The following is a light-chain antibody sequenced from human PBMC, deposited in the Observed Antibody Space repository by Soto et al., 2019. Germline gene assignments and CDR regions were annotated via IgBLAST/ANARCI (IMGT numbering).Light chain of an antibody. CDR3: QQYNNWPPIT. J-gene: IGKJ5*01. CDR1: QSVGSN. CDR2: GAS. Sequence: EIVMTQSPATLSVSPGERATLSCRASQSVGSNLAWYQQKPGQAPRLLIYGASTRATGIPARFSGSGSGTEFTLTISGRQSEDFAVDYCQQYNNWPPITFGQGTRLDIK. V-gene: IGKV3-15*01.